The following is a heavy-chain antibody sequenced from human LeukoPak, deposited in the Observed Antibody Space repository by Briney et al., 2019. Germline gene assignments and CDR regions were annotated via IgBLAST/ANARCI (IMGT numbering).Heavy chain of an antibody. CDR3: ARSYGEADAFDI. J-gene: IGHJ3*02. CDR2: INPNSGGT. Sequence: ASVKLSCKASGYTLTGYCMHWVRQAPGQGLEWMGWINPNSGGTNYAQKFQGRVTMTRDTSISTAYMELSRLRSDDTAVYYCARSYGEADAFDIWGQGTMVTVSS. D-gene: IGHD3-10*01. V-gene: IGHV1-2*02. CDR1: GYTLTGYC.